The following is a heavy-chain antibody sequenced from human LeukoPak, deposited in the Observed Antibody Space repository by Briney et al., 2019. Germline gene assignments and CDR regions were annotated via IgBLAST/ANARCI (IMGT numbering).Heavy chain of an antibody. V-gene: IGHV1-46*01. Sequence: ASVKVSCKACGYTFTPYYIQWVRQAPGQGLEWMGIINPGGGGTTYAQKFQGRVTMTRDMSTSTVYMELSSLRSEDTAVYYCARDLSTAPGNYYFDYWGQGTLVTVSS. CDR3: ARDLSTAPGNYYFDY. CDR1: GYTFTPYY. D-gene: IGHD6-13*01. J-gene: IGHJ4*02. CDR2: INPGGGGT.